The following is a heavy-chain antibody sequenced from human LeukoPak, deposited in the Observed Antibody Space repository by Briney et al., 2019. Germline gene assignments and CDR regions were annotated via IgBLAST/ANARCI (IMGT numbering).Heavy chain of an antibody. J-gene: IGHJ4*02. D-gene: IGHD6-19*01. V-gene: IGHV3-30*04. CDR1: GFTFSSYA. CDR2: ISYDGSNK. Sequence: GRSLRLSCAASGFTFSSYAMHWVRQAPGEGLEWVAVISYDGSNKYYADAVKGRFTISRDNAKNSLYLQMNSLRAEDTAVYYCARDKYSSGWYYFDYWGQGTLVTVSS. CDR3: ARDKYSSGWYYFDY.